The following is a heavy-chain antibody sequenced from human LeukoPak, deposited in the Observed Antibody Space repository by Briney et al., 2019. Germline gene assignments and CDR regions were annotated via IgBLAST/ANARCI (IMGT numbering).Heavy chain of an antibody. Sequence: GGSLRLSCTASGFTFGDYAMSWVRQAPGKGLEWVGFIRSKAYGGTTEYAASVKGRFTISRDDSKGIAYLQMNSLKTEDTAVYYCTSEGEYQLPNYYYYGMDVWGQGTTVTVSS. V-gene: IGHV3-49*04. CDR3: TSEGEYQLPNYYYYGMDV. CDR1: GFTFGDYA. CDR2: IRSKAYGGTT. J-gene: IGHJ6*02. D-gene: IGHD2-2*01.